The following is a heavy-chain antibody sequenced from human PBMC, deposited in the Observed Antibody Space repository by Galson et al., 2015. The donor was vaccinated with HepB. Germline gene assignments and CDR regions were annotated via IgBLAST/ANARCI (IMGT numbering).Heavy chain of an antibody. V-gene: IGHV4-39*01. CDR1: GGSISSSSYY. J-gene: IGHJ4*02. CDR2: IYYSGST. D-gene: IGHD5-24*01. Sequence: ETLFLTCTVSGGSISSSSYYWGWIRQPPGKGLEWIGSIYYSGSTYYNPSLKSRVTISVDTSKNQFSLKLSSVTAADTAVYYCARLRRGDGYTYYYFDYWGQGTLVTVSS. CDR3: ARLRRGDGYTYYYFDY.